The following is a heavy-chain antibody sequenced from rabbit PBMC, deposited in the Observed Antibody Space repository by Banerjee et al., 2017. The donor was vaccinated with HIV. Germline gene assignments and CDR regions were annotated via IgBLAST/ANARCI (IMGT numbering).Heavy chain of an antibody. D-gene: IGHD6-1*01. CDR3: ARENVAVGGYGYGCDL. CDR2: IDAGSSST. J-gene: IGHJ4*01. V-gene: IGHV1S40*01. CDR1: GFDLSSYYY. Sequence: QSLEESGGDLVKPGASLTLTCTASGFDLSSYYYMCWVRQAPGKGLEWIGCIDAGSSSTCYASWAKGRFTISKTSSTTVTLQMTSLTAADTATYFCARENVAVGGYGYGCDLWGPGTLVTVS.